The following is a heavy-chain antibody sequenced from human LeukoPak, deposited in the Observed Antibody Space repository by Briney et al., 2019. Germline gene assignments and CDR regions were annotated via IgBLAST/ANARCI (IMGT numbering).Heavy chain of an antibody. CDR1: GFTFSSYE. CDR2: ISSSGSTI. Sequence: GGSLRLSCAASGFTFSSYEMNWVRQAPGKGLEWVSYISSSGSTIYYADSVKGRFTISRDNAKNSLYLQMNSLRAEDTAVYYCAREDTVTGVYYFDYWGQGTLGTVSS. J-gene: IGHJ4*02. D-gene: IGHD4-11*01. CDR3: AREDTVTGVYYFDY. V-gene: IGHV3-48*03.